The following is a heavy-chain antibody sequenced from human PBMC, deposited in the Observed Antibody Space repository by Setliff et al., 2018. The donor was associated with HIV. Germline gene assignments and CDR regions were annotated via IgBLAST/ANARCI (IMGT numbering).Heavy chain of an antibody. CDR2: INHSGST. V-gene: IGHV4-34*01. Sequence: SETLSLTCTVSGGSVGSGSYYWNWIRQSPGKGLEWIGEINHSGSTNYNPSLKSRITISVDTSKKQFSLKLNSVTAADTAVYYCARGPAEWQIVVVPAAHWYFDLWGRGTLVTVSS. CDR3: ARGPAEWQIVVVPAAHWYFDL. CDR1: GGSVGSGSYY. J-gene: IGHJ2*01. D-gene: IGHD2-2*01.